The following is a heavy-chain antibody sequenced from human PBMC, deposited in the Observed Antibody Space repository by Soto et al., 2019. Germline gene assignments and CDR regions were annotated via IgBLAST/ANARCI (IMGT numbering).Heavy chain of an antibody. CDR1: GGTFSSLG. CDR2: IIPISGRT. CDR3: ATRGTQGRWLECADY. Sequence: QVQLVQSGAEVKRPGSSVKVSCEASGGTFSSLGFTWVRQAPGQGLEWMGGIIPISGRTTFAPKFLGRVTITADESTRTTYMELTALTYDDTAIYYCATRGTQGRWLECADYWGQGTLVNVSS. V-gene: IGHV1-69*01. J-gene: IGHJ4*02. D-gene: IGHD5-12*01.